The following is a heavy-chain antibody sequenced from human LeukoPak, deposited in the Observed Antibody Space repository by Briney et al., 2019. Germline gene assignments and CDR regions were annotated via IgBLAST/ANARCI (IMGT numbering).Heavy chain of an antibody. CDR3: ARSPYFDTSGYYFGGDQY. V-gene: IGHV3-66*01. CDR2: IYSGGGT. Sequence: PGGSLRLSCAASGFTVSSNYMSWVRQALGKGLEWVSVIYSGGGTYYADSVKGRFTISRDNSKNTLYLQMNSLRAEDTAVYYCARSPYFDTSGYYFGGDQYWGQGTLVTVSS. CDR1: GFTVSSNY. D-gene: IGHD3-22*01. J-gene: IGHJ1*01.